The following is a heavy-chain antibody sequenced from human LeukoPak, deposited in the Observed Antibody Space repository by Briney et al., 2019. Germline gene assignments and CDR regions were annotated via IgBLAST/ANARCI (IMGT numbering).Heavy chain of an antibody. CDR3: ARGAYGGYASNY. CDR2: INHSGST. CDR1: GGSVSSGSYY. J-gene: IGHJ4*02. Sequence: SGPTLVKPSETLSLTCTVSGGSVSSGSYYWSWIRQPPGKGLEWIGEINHSGSTNYNPSLKSRVTISVDTSKNQFSLKLSSVTAADTAVYYCARGAYGGYASNYWGQGTLVTVSS. D-gene: IGHD5-12*01. V-gene: IGHV4-61*01.